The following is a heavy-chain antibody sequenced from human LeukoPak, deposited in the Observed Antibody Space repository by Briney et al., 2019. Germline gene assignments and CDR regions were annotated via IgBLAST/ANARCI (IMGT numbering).Heavy chain of an antibody. CDR1: GGSISSSSYY. D-gene: IGHD6-19*01. V-gene: IGHV4-39*02. CDR2: IYYSGST. Sequence: SETLSLTCTVSGGSISSSSYYWGWIRQPPGKGLEWIGSIYYSGSTYYNPSLKSRVTISVDTSKNQFSLKLSSVTAADTAVYYCARDYSSGWGFDYWGQGTLVTVSS. J-gene: IGHJ4*02. CDR3: ARDYSSGWGFDY.